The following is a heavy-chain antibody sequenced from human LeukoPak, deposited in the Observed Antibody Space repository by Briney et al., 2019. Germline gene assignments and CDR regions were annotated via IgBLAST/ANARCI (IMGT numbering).Heavy chain of an antibody. CDR2: ISSSSTHI. D-gene: IGHD6-6*01. CDR1: GFTLSSYS. Sequence: GGSLRLSCAASGFTLSSYSMNWVRQAPGKGLEWGSYISSSSTHIYYADSVKGRFTISRDNARNSLYLQMNSLRAEDTAIYYCARSEHSSSSFDYWGQGTLVTVSS. V-gene: IGHV3-21*01. CDR3: ARSEHSSSSFDY. J-gene: IGHJ4*02.